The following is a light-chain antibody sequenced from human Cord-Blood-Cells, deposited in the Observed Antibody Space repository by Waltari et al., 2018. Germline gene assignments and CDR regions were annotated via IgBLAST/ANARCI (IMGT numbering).Light chain of an antibody. CDR2: EVS. J-gene: IGLJ1*01. V-gene: IGLV2-14*01. CDR1: SSDVGGYNH. Sequence: QSALTQPASVSGSPGQSITISCTGTSSDVGGYNHVSWYKQHPGKSPKLMIYEVSPRPSGVSNRFSGSKSGNTASLTISGLQAEDEADYYCSSYTSSSTVFGTGTKVTVL. CDR3: SSYTSSSTV.